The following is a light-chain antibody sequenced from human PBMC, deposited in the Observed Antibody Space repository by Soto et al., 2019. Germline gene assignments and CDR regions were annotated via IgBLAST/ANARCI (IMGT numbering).Light chain of an antibody. Sequence: GWTQAQGTLSLSPWERATLSCLSSQNVVSNYLACYQQKPGQAPRLLIYGASTRATGIPDRFGGSGSGTDFTLTISRLEPEDFAVYYCQQYSFLPRPFAQGTKVAI. J-gene: IGKJ1*01. CDR1: QNVVSNY. CDR2: GAS. V-gene: IGKV3-20*01. CDR3: QQYSFLPRP.